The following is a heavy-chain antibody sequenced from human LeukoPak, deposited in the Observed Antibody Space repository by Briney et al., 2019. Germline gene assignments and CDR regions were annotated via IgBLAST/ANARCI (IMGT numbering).Heavy chain of an antibody. J-gene: IGHJ4*02. D-gene: IGHD3-22*01. CDR1: GGTFSSYA. V-gene: IGHV1-69*05. CDR2: IIPIFGTA. CDR3: ASQGAYYYDSIHFDY. Sequence: SVKVSCKASGGTFSSYAISWVRQAPGQGLEWMGGIIPIFGTADYAQKFQGRVTITTDESTSAAYMELSSLRSEDTAVYYCASQGAYYYDSIHFDYWGQGTLVTVSS.